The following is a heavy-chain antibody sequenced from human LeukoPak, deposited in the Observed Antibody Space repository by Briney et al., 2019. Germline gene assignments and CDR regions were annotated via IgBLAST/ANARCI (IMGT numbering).Heavy chain of an antibody. V-gene: IGHV4-59*01. CDR3: ARDLSGSSWYQEKAFDI. CDR1: GGSISSYY. CDR2: IYYSGST. J-gene: IGHJ3*02. Sequence: SETLSLTCTVSGGSISSYYWSWIRQPPRKGLEWIGYIYYSGSTNYNPSLKSRVTISVDTSKNQFSLKLSSVTAADTAVYYCARDLSGSSWYQEKAFDIWGQGTMVTVSS. D-gene: IGHD6-13*01.